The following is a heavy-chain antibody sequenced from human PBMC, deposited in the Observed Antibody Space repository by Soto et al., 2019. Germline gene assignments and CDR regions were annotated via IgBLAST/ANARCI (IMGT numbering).Heavy chain of an antibody. CDR1: GGSFSGYY. D-gene: IGHD4-17*01. J-gene: IGHJ4*02. Sequence: QVQLQQWGAGLLKPSETLSLTCAVYGGSFSGYYWSWIRQPPGKGLEWIGEINHSGSTNYNPSHKSRVTISVDTSKNQFSLKLSSVTAADTAVYYCARGGIWDTVYYWGQGTLVTVSS. V-gene: IGHV4-34*01. CDR3: ARGGIWDTVYY. CDR2: INHSGST.